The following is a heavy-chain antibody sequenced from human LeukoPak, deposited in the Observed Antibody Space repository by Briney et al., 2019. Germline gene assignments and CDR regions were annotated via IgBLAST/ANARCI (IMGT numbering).Heavy chain of an antibody. CDR3: ARQRYDILTGYYSYTFDY. V-gene: IGHV3-48*03. CDR1: GFTSSSYE. CDR2: ISSSGSTI. D-gene: IGHD3-9*01. Sequence: GGSLRLSCAASGFTSSSYEMNWVRQAPGKGLEWVSYISSSGSTIYYADSVKGRFTISRDNAKNSLYLQLNSLRAEDTAVYYCARQRYDILTGYYSYTFDYWGQGTLVTVSS. J-gene: IGHJ4*02.